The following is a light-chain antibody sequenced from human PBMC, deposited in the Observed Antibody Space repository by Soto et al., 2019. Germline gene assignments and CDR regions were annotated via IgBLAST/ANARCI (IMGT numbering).Light chain of an antibody. V-gene: IGLV2-14*01. J-gene: IGLJ2*01. CDR1: SSDVGDYNY. CDR2: EVI. CDR3: SSYRSNRLLV. Sequence: QSALTQPASVSASPGQSITISCTGTSSDVGDYNYVSWYQQYPGKAPKLMIYEVINRPSGVSNRFSGSKSGNTASLTISGHQAEDEADYYCSSYRSNRLLVFGGGTKVTVL.